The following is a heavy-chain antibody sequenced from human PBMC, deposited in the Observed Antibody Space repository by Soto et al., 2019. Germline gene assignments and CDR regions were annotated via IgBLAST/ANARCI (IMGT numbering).Heavy chain of an antibody. V-gene: IGHV1-2*04. J-gene: IGHJ6*02. CDR2: INPNSGGT. CDR3: ATGYSSGWSRGYYYGMDV. CDR1: GYTFTGYY. D-gene: IGHD6-19*01. Sequence: QVQLVQSGAEVKKPGASVKVSCKASGYTFTGYYMHWVRQAPGQGLEWMGWINPNSGGTNYAQKFQGWVTMTRDTSISTAYRELSRLRSDDTAVYYCATGYSSGWSRGYYYGMDVWGQGTTVTVSS.